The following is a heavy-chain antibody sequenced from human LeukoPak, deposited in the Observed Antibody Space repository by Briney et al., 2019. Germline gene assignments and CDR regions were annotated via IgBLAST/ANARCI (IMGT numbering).Heavy chain of an antibody. CDR2: IIPIFGTT. J-gene: IGHJ4*02. Sequence: ASVKISCEASGGTFSSYAISWVRQTPGQGLEWMGGIIPIFGTTNYAQKFQGRVTITTDESTSTAYMELSSLRSEDTAVYYCASGGGRKGCFDYWGQGTLVTVSS. D-gene: IGHD3-16*01. CDR1: GGTFSSYA. CDR3: ASGGGRKGCFDY. V-gene: IGHV1-69*05.